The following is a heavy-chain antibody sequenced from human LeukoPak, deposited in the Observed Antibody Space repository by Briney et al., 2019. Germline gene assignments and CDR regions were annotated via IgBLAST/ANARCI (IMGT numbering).Heavy chain of an antibody. Sequence: GGSLRLSCAASGFTFSNYWMSWARQSPGKGLEWVANIKQDGSEKYYVDSVKGRFTISRDNAKNSLFLQMNSLRAEDTAVYYCARGRRTYYDTSGYPFDYWGQGTLVTVSS. V-gene: IGHV3-7*01. J-gene: IGHJ4*02. CDR2: IKQDGSEK. CDR1: GFTFSNYW. CDR3: ARGRRTYYDTSGYPFDY. D-gene: IGHD3-22*01.